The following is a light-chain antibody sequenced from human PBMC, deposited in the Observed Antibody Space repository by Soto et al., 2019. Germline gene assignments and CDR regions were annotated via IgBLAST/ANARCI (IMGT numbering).Light chain of an antibody. CDR1: QSISSW. J-gene: IGKJ1*01. Sequence: DIQMTQSPSTLSASVGDRVTITCRARQSISSWLAWYQQKPGKAPKLLIYDASSLESGVPSRCSGSGSGTEFTLTISSLQPDDFATYYCQQYNSYWTFGQGTKVDSK. V-gene: IGKV1-5*01. CDR3: QQYNSYWT. CDR2: DAS.